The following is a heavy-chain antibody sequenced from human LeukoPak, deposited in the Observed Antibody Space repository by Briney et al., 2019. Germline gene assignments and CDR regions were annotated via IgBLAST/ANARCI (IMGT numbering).Heavy chain of an antibody. CDR2: ISYSGST. Sequence: SETLSLTCTVSGGSISSYYWSCIRQPPGKGLEWIGYISYSGSTNYNPSLKSRVSITVDTSKNQFSLKLSSVTAADTAVYYCASVPLYWGQGTLVTVSS. CDR3: ASVPLY. J-gene: IGHJ4*02. D-gene: IGHD6-6*01. CDR1: GGSISSYY. V-gene: IGHV4-59*01.